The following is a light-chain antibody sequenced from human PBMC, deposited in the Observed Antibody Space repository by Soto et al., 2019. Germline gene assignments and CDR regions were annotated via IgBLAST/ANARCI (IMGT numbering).Light chain of an antibody. CDR3: QQRSNWPSIT. Sequence: EIVLTQSPATLALSPGERATLPFSASQSVSSYLAWYQQKPGQAPRLLISDASNRATGIPVRFSGSGFGTDFTLTISSLEAEDSAVYYCQQRSNWPSITFGQGTRLEI. J-gene: IGKJ5*01. CDR1: QSVSSY. CDR2: DAS. V-gene: IGKV3-11*01.